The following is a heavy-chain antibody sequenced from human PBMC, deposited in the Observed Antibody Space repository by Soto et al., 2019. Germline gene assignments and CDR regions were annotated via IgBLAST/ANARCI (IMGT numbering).Heavy chain of an antibody. CDR3: ARDLSGY. V-gene: IGHV4-59*01. CDR2: IYYSGST. Sequence: PSETLSLTCTVSGGSISSYSWSWIRQPPGKGLEWIGYIYYSGSTNYNPSLKSRVTISVDTSKNQFSRKLSSVTAADTAVYYCARDLSGYWGQGTVVTVSS. D-gene: IGHD3-10*01. CDR1: GGSISSYS. J-gene: IGHJ4*02.